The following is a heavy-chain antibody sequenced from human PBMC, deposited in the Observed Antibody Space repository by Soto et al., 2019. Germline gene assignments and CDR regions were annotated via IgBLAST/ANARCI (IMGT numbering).Heavy chain of an antibody. CDR2: IYYSGST. V-gene: IGHV4-39*01. D-gene: IGHD4-4*01. J-gene: IGHJ6*02. CDR1: GGSISSSSYY. Sequence: SETVSLTCTVSGGSISSSSYYWGWIRQPPGKGLEWIGSIYYSGSTYYNPSLKSRVTISVDTSKNQFSLKLSSVTAADTAVYYCASLTTVTKKYYYYYGMDVWGQGSTVTVSS. CDR3: ASLTTVTKKYYYYYGMDV.